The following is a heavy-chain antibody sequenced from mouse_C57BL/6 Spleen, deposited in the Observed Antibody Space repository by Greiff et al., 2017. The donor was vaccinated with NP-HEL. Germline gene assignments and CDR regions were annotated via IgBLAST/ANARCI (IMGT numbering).Heavy chain of an antibody. V-gene: IGHV5-16*01. J-gene: IGHJ2*01. D-gene: IGHD1-1*01. CDR3: ARENYGSSCFDY. CDR1: GFTFSDYY. CDR2: INYDGSST. Sequence: VQLKESEGGLVQPGSSMKLSCTASGFTFSDYYMAWVRQVPEKGLEWVANINYDGSSTYYLDSLKSRFIISRDNAKIILYLQMSSLKSEDTATYYCARENYGSSCFDYWGQGTTLTVSS.